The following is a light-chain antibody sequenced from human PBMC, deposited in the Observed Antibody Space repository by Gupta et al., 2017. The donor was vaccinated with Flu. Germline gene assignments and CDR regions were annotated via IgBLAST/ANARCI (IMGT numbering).Light chain of an antibody. CDR1: QSLLHSKGYNC. Sequence: ISCRSRQSLLHSKGYNCLDWYLQKPGQSPQLLIYWGSNRASGVPDRFSGSASGTDFTLKISKVEAEDVGVYYCMQALQSAITFGQGTRLDIK. V-gene: IGKV2-28*01. J-gene: IGKJ5*01. CDR2: WGS. CDR3: MQALQSAIT.